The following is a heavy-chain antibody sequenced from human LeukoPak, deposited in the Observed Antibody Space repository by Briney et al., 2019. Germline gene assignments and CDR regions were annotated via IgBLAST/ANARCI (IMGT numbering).Heavy chain of an antibody. V-gene: IGHV5-51*01. D-gene: IGHD3-10*01. CDR1: GYSFTSYW. J-gene: IGHJ3*02. CDR3: ARPSGYYGSGSYYRGDAFDI. Sequence: KHGGSLKISCKGSGYSFTSYWIGRVRPKPGKGLEWMGIIYPGYSDPRYSPSFQGQVTISADKSISTAYLQWSSLKASDTAMYYCARPSGYYGSGSYYRGDAFDIWGQGTMVTVSS. CDR2: IYPGYSDP.